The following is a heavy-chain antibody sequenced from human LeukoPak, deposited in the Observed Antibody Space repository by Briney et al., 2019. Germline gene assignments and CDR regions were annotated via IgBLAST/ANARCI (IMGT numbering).Heavy chain of an antibody. V-gene: IGHV4-39*01. CDR3: ARHRRHYYDSSDSENWFDP. CDR2: IYYSGST. CDR1: GGSISSSRYY. J-gene: IGHJ5*02. D-gene: IGHD3-22*01. Sequence: SETLSLTCTLSGGSISSSRYYWGWIRQPPGKGLEWIGSIYYSGSTYYNPSLKSRVTISVDTSKNQFSLKLSSVTAADTAVYYCARHRRHYYDSSDSENWFDPSGQGTLVTVSS.